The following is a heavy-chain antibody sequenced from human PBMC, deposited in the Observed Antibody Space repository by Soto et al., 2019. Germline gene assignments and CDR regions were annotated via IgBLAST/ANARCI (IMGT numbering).Heavy chain of an antibody. D-gene: IGHD2-15*01. J-gene: IGHJ4*02. CDR3: ATLLKGDY. CDR1: GGSIXSSTYY. Sequence: PSETLSLTCTFSGGSIXSSTYYLGWIRQPPGNGLEWIGNIYHSGSTYYNPSLKSRVTISVDTSKNQFSLKLSSVTAADTAVYYCATLLKGDYWGPGTLVTVSS. V-gene: IGHV4-39*01. CDR2: IYHSGST.